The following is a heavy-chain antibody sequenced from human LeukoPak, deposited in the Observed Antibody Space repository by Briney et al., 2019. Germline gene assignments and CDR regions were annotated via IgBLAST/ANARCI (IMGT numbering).Heavy chain of an antibody. D-gene: IGHD2-21*02. CDR1: NYSFSSGYY. CDR3: ARDRQVNCGGDCYTESFDY. J-gene: IGHJ4*02. V-gene: IGHV4-38-2*02. CDR2: VYHSGIT. Sequence: PSETLSLTCTVSNYSFSSGYYWGWIRQPPGKGLEWIGSVYHSGITYYNRSLKSRVTVSIDKSKNQFSLRLRSVTAADTAVYYCARDRQVNCGGDCYTESFDYWGQGTLVTVSS.